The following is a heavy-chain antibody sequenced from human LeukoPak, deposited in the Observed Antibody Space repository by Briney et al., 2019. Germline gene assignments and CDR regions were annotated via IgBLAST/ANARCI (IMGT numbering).Heavy chain of an antibody. V-gene: IGHV3-7*01. CDR3: ARVVAGRDDPLEGAFDI. Sequence: QPGGSLRLSCAPSGFTFSSYWMSWVRQAPGKGLEWVANIKQDGSEKYYVDSVKGRFTISRDNAKNSLYLQMNSLRAEDTAVYYCARVVAGRDDPLEGAFDIWGQGTMVIVSS. D-gene: IGHD6-19*01. CDR2: IKQDGSEK. CDR1: GFTFSSYW. J-gene: IGHJ3*02.